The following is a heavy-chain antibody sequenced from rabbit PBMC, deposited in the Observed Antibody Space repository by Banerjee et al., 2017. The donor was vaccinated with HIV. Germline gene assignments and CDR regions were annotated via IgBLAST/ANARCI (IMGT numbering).Heavy chain of an antibody. CDR3: ARGDSSYGTVNL. CDR1: GFSFSSGYD. V-gene: IGHV1S45*01. CDR2: IYAGSSVST. D-gene: IGHD6-1*01. Sequence: QEQLVESGGGLVKPGASLTLTCKASGFSFSSGYDMCWVRQAPGKGLEWITCIYAGSSVSTYYASWAKGRFTISKTSSTTVTLQMTSLTAADTATYFCARGDSSYGTVNLWGQGTLVTVS. J-gene: IGHJ4*01.